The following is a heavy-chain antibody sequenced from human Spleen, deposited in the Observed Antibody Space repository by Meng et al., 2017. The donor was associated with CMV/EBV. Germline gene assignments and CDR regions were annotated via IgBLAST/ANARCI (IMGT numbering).Heavy chain of an antibody. CDR1: GYTLTGYY. D-gene: IGHD2-2*02. Sequence: ASVKVSCKASGYTLTGYYMHWVRQAPGQGVEWMGWINPNSGGTKYAQKFQGRVTMTRDTSISTAYMELSRLRSDDTAVYYCASEDCSTTSCYMNYSYYYGMDVWGHGTTVTVSS. CDR2: INPNSGGT. CDR3: ASEDCSTTSCYMNYSYYYGMDV. V-gene: IGHV1-2*02. J-gene: IGHJ6*02.